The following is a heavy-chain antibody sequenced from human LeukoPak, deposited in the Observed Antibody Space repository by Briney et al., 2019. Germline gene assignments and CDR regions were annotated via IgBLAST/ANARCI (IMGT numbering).Heavy chain of an antibody. J-gene: IGHJ4*02. CDR2: ISWNSGSI. D-gene: IGHD2-15*01. CDR3: AKASYSLPYCSGGSRYPEYYFDY. Sequence: PGGSLRLSCAASGFTFDDYAMHWVRQAPGKGLEWVSGISWNSGSIGYADSVKGRFTISRDNAKNSLYLQMNSLRPEDTALYYRAKASYSLPYCSGGSRYPEYYFDYWGQGTLVTVSS. V-gene: IGHV3-9*01. CDR1: GFTFDDYA.